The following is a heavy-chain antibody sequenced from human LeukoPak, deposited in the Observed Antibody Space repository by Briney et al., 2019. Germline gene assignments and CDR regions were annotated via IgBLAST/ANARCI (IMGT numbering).Heavy chain of an antibody. CDR3: APLPRIAVGGGFDY. CDR1: GGTFSSYA. Sequence: SVKVSCKASGGTFSSYAISWVRQAPGQGLEWMGRIIPILGIANYAQKFQGRVTITADKSTSTAYMELCSLRSEDTAVYYCAPLPRIAVGGGFDYWGQGTLVTVSS. V-gene: IGHV1-69*04. D-gene: IGHD6-19*01. J-gene: IGHJ4*02. CDR2: IIPILGIA.